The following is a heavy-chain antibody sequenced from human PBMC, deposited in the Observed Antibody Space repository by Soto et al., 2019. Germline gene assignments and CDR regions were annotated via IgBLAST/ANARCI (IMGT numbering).Heavy chain of an antibody. V-gene: IGHV3-15*01. CDR2: IKSDTDGGTT. Sequence: VQLVESGGGLVKPGGSLRLSCAASGFTFTKTWMSWVRQAPGKGLEWVARIKSDTDGGTTDYAAPVEGRFAISRDDSRNTLFLQRNSLKMEDTAVYYCTTYDYIWAPYRYRWAYWGQGTLVTVSS. CDR1: GFTFTKTW. D-gene: IGHD3-16*02. CDR3: TTYDYIWAPYRYRWAY. J-gene: IGHJ4*02.